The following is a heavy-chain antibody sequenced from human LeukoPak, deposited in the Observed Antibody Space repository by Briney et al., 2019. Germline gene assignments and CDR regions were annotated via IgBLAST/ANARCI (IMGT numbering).Heavy chain of an antibody. CDR3: ARDGWGSITGTVGRPEVPPFDY. CDR1: GYTFTSYY. Sequence: ASVKVSCKASGYTFTSYYMHWVRQAPGQGLEWMGIINPSGGSTSYAQKFQGRVTMTRDMSTSTVYMELSSLRSEDTAVYYCARDGWGSITGTVGRPEVPPFDYRGQGTLVTVSS. D-gene: IGHD1-20*01. CDR2: INPSGGST. V-gene: IGHV1-46*01. J-gene: IGHJ4*02.